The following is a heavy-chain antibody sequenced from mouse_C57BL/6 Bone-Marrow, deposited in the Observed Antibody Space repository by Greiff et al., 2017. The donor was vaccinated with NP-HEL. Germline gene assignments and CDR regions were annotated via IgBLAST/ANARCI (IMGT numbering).Heavy chain of an antibody. D-gene: IGHD2-4*01. CDR3: AYGPYDYDSAWFAY. CDR2: IDPANGNT. V-gene: IGHV14-3*01. CDR1: GFNIKNTY. Sequence: EVQLQESVAELVRPGASVKLSCTASGFNIKNTYMHWVQQRPEQGLEWIGRIDPANGNTKYAPKFQGKATITADTSSNTAYLQLSSLTSEYTAIYYCAYGPYDYDSAWFAYWGQGTLVTVSA. J-gene: IGHJ3*01.